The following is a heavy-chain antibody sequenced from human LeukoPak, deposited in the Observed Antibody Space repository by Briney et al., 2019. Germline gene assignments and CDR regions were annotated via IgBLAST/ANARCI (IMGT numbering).Heavy chain of an antibody. V-gene: IGHV5-51*01. CDR3: ARPRSNDLAYWYFDL. CDR2: IYPGDSET. Sequence: GESLKISCQGSGYSLTTYWIGWVRQMPGKGLEWMGMIYPGDSETRYSPSFQGQVTMSVDNSINTAYLHFGSLKASDTALYYCARPRSNDLAYWYFDLWGRGTLVTVSS. CDR1: GYSLTTYW. J-gene: IGHJ2*01. D-gene: IGHD1-1*01.